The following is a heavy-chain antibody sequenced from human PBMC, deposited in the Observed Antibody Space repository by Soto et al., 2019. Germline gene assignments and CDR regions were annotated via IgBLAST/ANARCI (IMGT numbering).Heavy chain of an antibody. CDR2: ISYDGTYK. CDR1: VFTFNNFA. CDR3: ANEVDVAFSSLKYGMDV. J-gene: IGHJ6*01. Sequence: WGSLRISCASSVFTFNNFAMHWVRQAPGKGLEWVAFISYDGTYKYYADSVRGRFTVYRDNSKSTLFLQMNSLKFEDTAVYVCANEVDVAFSSLKYGMDVWGQGTTVTVSS. V-gene: IGHV3-30*14. D-gene: IGHD5-12*01.